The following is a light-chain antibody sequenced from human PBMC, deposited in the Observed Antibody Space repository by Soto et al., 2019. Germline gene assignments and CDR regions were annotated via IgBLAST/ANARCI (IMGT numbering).Light chain of an antibody. J-gene: IGKJ1*01. CDR2: VAS. CDR1: QGISNY. Sequence: DIQMTQSPSSLSASVGDRVTITCRASQGISNYLAWYQQQPGKVPKLLIYVASTLQSGVPSRFSGSGSGTDFTLTSSSLQPEDVATYYCQKYNSAPWTFGQGNKVEIK. CDR3: QKYNSAPWT. V-gene: IGKV1-27*01.